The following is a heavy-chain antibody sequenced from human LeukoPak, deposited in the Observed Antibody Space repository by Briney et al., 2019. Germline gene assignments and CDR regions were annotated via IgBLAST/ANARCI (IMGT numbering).Heavy chain of an antibody. CDR3: ASVDTAMVLDY. D-gene: IGHD5-18*01. CDR1: GGTFSSYA. V-gene: IGHV1-69*04. J-gene: IGHJ4*02. Sequence: SVKVSCKASGGTFSSYAISWVRQAPGQGLEWMGRIIPILGIANYAQKFQGRVTITADKSTSTAYMELSSLRSEGTAVYYCASVDTAMVLDYWGQGTLVTVSS. CDR2: IIPILGIA.